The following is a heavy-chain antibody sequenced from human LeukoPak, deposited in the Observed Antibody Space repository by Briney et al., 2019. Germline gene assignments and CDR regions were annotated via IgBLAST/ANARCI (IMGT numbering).Heavy chain of an antibody. V-gene: IGHV3-23*01. J-gene: IGHJ4*02. CDR1: GFTFSKYA. Sequence: GGSLRLSCAASGFTFSKYAMSWVRQAPGKGLEWVSAISPSDGNTSYADSVKGRFTISRDNSKNTLSLRMNSLIAEDTALYYCAKDSSVPYGITDWGQGTLVTVSS. D-gene: IGHD4-17*01. CDR2: ISPSDGNT. CDR3: AKDSSVPYGITD.